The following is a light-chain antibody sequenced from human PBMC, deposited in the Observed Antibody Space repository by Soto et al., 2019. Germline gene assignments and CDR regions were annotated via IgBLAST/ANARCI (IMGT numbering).Light chain of an antibody. V-gene: IGLV1-44*01. J-gene: IGLJ2*01. Sequence: QSVLTQAPSASGTPAQRVTISCSGSSSNIGSNTVSWYQQVPGTAPKLLTYSNDQRPSGVPDRFSGSKSGTSASLAIGGLQSEDEGDYYCAAWDGSLNGWVFGGGTELTVL. CDR1: SSNIGSNT. CDR2: SND. CDR3: AAWDGSLNGWV.